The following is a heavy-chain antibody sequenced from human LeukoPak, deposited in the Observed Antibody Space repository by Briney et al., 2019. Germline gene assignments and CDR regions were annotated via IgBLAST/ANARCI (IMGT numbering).Heavy chain of an antibody. J-gene: IGHJ5*02. CDR2: IHDSGST. CDR1: GDSISSGGYS. V-gene: IGHV4-30-4*07. CDR3: ARVVAAAGNNWFDP. Sequence: SETLSLTCAVSGDSISSGGYSWSWIRQTPGKGLEWIAYIHDSGSTYNNPSLKSRLSISINTSKNQFSLKLNSVTAADTAVYYCARVVAAAGNNWFDPWGQGTLVTVSS. D-gene: IGHD6-13*01.